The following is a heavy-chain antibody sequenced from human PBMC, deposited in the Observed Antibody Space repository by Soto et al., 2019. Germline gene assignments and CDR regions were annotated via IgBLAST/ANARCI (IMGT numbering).Heavy chain of an antibody. Sequence: EVQLVESGGGLVKPGGSLRLSCAASGFTFSSYSMNWVRQAPGKGLEWVSSISSSSSYIYYADSVKGRFTISRDNAKNSLYLQMNSLRAEDTAVYYCARSIGYGDYSDFDYWGQGTLVTVSS. J-gene: IGHJ4*02. CDR2: ISSSSSYI. V-gene: IGHV3-21*01. CDR3: ARSIGYGDYSDFDY. D-gene: IGHD4-17*01. CDR1: GFTFSSYS.